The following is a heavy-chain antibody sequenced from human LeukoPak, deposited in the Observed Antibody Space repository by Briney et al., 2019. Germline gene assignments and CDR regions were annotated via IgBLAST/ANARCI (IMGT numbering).Heavy chain of an antibody. CDR1: GYIFTNYW. V-gene: IGHV5-51*01. D-gene: IGHD3-10*01. CDR2: IIPADSDT. CDR3: ARQSRDGSKTRGYFFDY. Sequence: GYSLKISCQVSGYIFTNYWIGWVRQMPGKGLESMGIIIPADSDTTYSPSFQGPVTISADKSISTVYLQWSSLRASDTAMYYCARQSRDGSKTRGYFFDYWGQGTLVTVSS. J-gene: IGHJ4*02.